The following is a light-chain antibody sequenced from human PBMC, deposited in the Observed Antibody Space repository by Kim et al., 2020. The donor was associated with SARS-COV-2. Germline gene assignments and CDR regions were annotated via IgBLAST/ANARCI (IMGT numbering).Light chain of an antibody. Sequence: SVALGQTARITCGGNTIGSINVHWFQQKPGQAPVLLIYRDTNRPSGIPERFSGSNSGNTATLTISRAQAGDEADYYCQVWASSTVVFGGGTQLTVL. CDR2: RDT. V-gene: IGLV3-9*01. CDR1: TIGSIN. J-gene: IGLJ3*02. CDR3: QVWASSTVV.